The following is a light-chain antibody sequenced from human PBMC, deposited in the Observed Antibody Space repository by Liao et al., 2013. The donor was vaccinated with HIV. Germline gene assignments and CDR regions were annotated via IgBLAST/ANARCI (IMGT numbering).Light chain of an antibody. CDR3: QAWDSSTGV. V-gene: IGLV3-21*01. Sequence: SYVLSQPPSLSVAPGKTARITCGGNNIGGQSLHWYQQKPGQAPLLVIYYSTVRPSGIPERFSGSNSGNTATLTISGTQAMDEADYYCQAWDSSTGVFGGGTKLTVL. CDR2: YST. J-gene: IGLJ3*02. CDR1: NIGGQS.